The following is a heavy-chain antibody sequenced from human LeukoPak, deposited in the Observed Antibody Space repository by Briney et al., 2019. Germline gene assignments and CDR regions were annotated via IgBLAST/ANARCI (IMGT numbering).Heavy chain of an antibody. CDR1: GYTFTSYY. V-gene: IGHV1-46*01. CDR2: INPSGGST. CDR3: ARDHGAASSYFHFDY. J-gene: IGHJ4*02. Sequence: ASVKVSCKASGYTFTSYYMHWVRQAPGQGLEWMGLINPSGGSTSYAQKFQGRVTMTRDTSTSTVYMELSSLRSEDTAVYYCARDHGAASSYFHFDYWGQGTLVTASS. D-gene: IGHD3-9*01.